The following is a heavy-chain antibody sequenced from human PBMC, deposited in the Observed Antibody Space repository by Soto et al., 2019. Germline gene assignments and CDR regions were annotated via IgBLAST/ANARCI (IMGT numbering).Heavy chain of an antibody. CDR3: AIRLGWLQHY. CDR2: VYFSGKT. J-gene: IGHJ4*02. D-gene: IGHD2-21*01. Sequence: QLQVQESGPGLVKPSETLSLTCSVSGGSISSHSYYWGWIRQPPGKGLEWIGSVYFSGKTYYNTSLKSRVFMSEDSSKNQFSLKLTSVTAADTAVYYRAIRLGWLQHYWGQGALVTVSS. CDR1: GGSISSHSYY. V-gene: IGHV4-39*01.